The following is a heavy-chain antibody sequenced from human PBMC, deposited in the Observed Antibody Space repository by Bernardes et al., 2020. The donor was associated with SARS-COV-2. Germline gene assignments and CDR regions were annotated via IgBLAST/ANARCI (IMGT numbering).Heavy chain of an antibody. CDR2: IYYSGNT. CDR3: ARGTSPYYDDYYFDY. J-gene: IGHJ4*02. Sequence: SETLSLTCTVPGGSIANYYWTWIRQPPGKGLEWIGYIYYSGNTNYDPSLESRVTISVETSKNQFFLKLRSATAADTAVYYCARGTSPYYDDYYFDYWGQGTLLTVSS. D-gene: IGHD3-3*01. V-gene: IGHV4-59*01. CDR1: GGSIANYY.